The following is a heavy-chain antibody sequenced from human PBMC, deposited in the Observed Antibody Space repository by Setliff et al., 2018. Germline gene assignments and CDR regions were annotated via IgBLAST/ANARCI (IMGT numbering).Heavy chain of an antibody. CDR1: RVTFSGYY. CDR2: ITYDGET. D-gene: IGHD2-8*02. Sequence: SETLSLTCSLHRVTFSGYYWAWIRQVPGKGLEWIGEITYDGETNYNPSLKSRVTISLDTSNLQFFLTLNSVTVADTAVYYCVREIRAWWNFSYMDVWGKG. CDR3: VREIRAWWNFSYMDV. J-gene: IGHJ6*03. V-gene: IGHV4-34*01.